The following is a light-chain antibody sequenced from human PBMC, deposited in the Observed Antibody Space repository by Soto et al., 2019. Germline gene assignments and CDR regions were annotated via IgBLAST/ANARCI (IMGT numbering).Light chain of an antibody. CDR2: DAS. V-gene: IGKV3-11*01. J-gene: IGKJ4*01. CDR3: HQRTRWPPT. Sequence: EIVLTQSPATLSLSPGERASLSCRASQTISVYLAWYQQKPGQAPRLLIYDASNRATGIPARFSGSGSVTDFTLPISSLEPEDFAVYYCHQRTRWPPTFGGGTRVEI. CDR1: QTISVY.